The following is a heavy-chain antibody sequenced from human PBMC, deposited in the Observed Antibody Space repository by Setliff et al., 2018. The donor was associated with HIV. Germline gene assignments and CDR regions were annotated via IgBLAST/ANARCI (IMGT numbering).Heavy chain of an antibody. J-gene: IGHJ6*03. Sequence: PSETLSLTCTVSGGSVSNYYWTWIRQPAGKGLEWIGRIYPSGSTSYNPSLKSRVTMSVDTSKNQFSLKVTSVTAADTAVYYCTRDLWGDDYYYNNMDVWGKGTTVTVSS. CDR2: IYPSGST. CDR3: TRDLWGDDYYYNNMDV. CDR1: GGSVSNYY. D-gene: IGHD2-21*02. V-gene: IGHV4-4*07.